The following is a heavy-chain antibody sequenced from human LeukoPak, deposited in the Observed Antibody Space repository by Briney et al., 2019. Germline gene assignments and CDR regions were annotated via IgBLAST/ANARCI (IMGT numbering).Heavy chain of an antibody. J-gene: IGHJ4*02. Sequence: AASVKVSCKASGGTFSSYAISWVRQAPGQGLEWMGGIIPIFGTANYAQKFQGRVTITADESTSTAYMELSSLRSEDTAVYYCARNIIAPRGPVDYWGQGTLVTVSS. D-gene: IGHD6-13*01. CDR1: GGTFSSYA. CDR3: ARNIIAPRGPVDY. V-gene: IGHV1-69*13. CDR2: IIPIFGTA.